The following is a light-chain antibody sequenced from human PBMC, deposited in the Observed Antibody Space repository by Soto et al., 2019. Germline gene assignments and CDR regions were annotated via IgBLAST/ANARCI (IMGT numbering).Light chain of an antibody. CDR1: SSDVGSHNL. CDR2: EVT. CDR3: CSYGGSRAV. Sequence: ALTQPASVSGSPGQSITISCTGTSSDVGSHNLVSWYQQHPGQAPKLMIYEVTKRPLGVSTRFSASKSGNTASLTISGLQAEDEADYYCCSYGGSRAVFGGGTQLTVL. J-gene: IGLJ7*01. V-gene: IGLV2-23*02.